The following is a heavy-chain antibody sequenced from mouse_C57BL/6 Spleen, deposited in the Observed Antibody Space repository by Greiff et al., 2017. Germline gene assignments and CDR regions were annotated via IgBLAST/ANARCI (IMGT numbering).Heavy chain of an antibody. Sequence: LQESGPELVKPGASVKISCKASGYAFSSSWMNWVKQRPGKGLEWIGRIYPGDGDTNYNGKFKGKATLTADKSSSTAYMQLSSLTSEDSAVYFCARQGWDAFFFDYWGQGTTLTVSS. CDR2: IYPGDGDT. D-gene: IGHD4-1*01. CDR3: ARQGWDAFFFDY. CDR1: GYAFSSSW. J-gene: IGHJ2*01. V-gene: IGHV1-82*01.